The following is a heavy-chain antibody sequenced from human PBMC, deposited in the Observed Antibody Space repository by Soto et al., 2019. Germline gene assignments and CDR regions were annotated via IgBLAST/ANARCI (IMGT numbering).Heavy chain of an antibody. J-gene: IGHJ4*02. CDR1: GFTFSSYG. CDR3: ARDEVGNDDFFDY. Sequence: QVQLVESGGGVVQPGRSLRLSCAASGFTFSSYGMHWVRQAPGKGLEWVAVIWYDGSNKYYADSVKGRFTISRDNSKNALYLQMNSLRAEDTAVYYWARDEVGNDDFFDYWGQGTLVTVSS. V-gene: IGHV3-33*01. CDR2: IWYDGSNK. D-gene: IGHD1-1*01.